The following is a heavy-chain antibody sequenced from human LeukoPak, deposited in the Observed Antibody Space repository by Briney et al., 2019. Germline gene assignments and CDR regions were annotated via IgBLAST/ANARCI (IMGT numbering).Heavy chain of an antibody. CDR2: ISSTSIYI. D-gene: IGHD3-16*02. CDR3: TRDQGAGTYRSYGMDV. V-gene: IGHV3-21*01. J-gene: IGHJ6*02. Sequence: GGSLRLSCAASRFTFSSYSMSWVRQAPGKGLEWVSSISSTSIYIFYADSVKGRFTISKDDARNSLYLQMNSLRAEDTAIYYCTRDQGAGTYRSYGMDVWGQGTSVTVSS. CDR1: RFTFSSYS.